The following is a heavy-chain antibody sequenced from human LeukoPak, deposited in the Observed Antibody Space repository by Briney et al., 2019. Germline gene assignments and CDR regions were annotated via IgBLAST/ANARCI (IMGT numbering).Heavy chain of an antibody. Sequence: PGGSLRLSCAASGLTFSNTWMAWVRQVPGKGLEWVANINGDGSVKYRVDSVKGRFAISKDNARNSLYLQMNSLRAEDTAIYYCARDPAFGALDYWGPGTHVTVSS. CDR3: ARDPAFGALDY. V-gene: IGHV3-7*01. CDR1: GLTFSNTW. J-gene: IGHJ4*02. CDR2: INGDGSVK. D-gene: IGHD3-10*01.